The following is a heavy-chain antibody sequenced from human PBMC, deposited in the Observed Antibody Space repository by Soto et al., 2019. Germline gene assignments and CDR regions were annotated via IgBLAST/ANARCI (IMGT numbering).Heavy chain of an antibody. J-gene: IGHJ4*02. D-gene: IGHD1-26*01. CDR3: XXGGSHSSDS. Sequence: EVQLVESGGNLVQPGGSLRLSCAASGFTFSDFWMSWVRRAPGRGXXWXXXXXXXXXXXXXVDSVEGRFTISRDNAKXXXXXXXXXXXXXXXXXXXXXXGGSHSSDSWGQGALVTVSS. V-gene: IGHV3-7*02. CDR1: GFTFSDFW. CDR2: XXXXXXXX.